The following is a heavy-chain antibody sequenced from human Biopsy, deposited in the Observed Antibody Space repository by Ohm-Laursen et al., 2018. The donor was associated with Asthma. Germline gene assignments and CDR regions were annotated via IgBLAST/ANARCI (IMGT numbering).Heavy chain of an antibody. J-gene: IGHJ3*02. D-gene: IGHD1-1*01. Sequence: SLRLSCTASGFSSSNFAIHWVRQAPGKGLEWVGVISKDASTQDYADSVKGRFTMARDNSKNTLYLQMNSLRAEDTAVYYCAKESGSNYAFDIWGQGTMVTVSS. V-gene: IGHV3-30*18. CDR1: GFSSSNFA. CDR3: AKESGSNYAFDI. CDR2: ISKDASTQ.